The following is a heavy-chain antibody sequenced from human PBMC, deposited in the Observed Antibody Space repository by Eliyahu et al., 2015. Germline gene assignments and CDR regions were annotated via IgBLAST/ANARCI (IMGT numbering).Heavy chain of an antibody. J-gene: IGHJ4*02. D-gene: IGHD3-16*01. CDR2: IHYCGTT. V-gene: IGHV4-39*01. CDR3: ARHLGLHSSPYRIDS. CDR1: GGSISSSDSX. Sequence: QLQLQESGPGLVKPSETVSLTCTVSGGSISSSDSXWGWIRQPPGRGLEWVGTIHYCGTTYXNPSLRSRVTISVDTSKSQFSLKLNSVTAADTAVFYCARHLGLHSSPYRIDSWGQGTLVTVSS.